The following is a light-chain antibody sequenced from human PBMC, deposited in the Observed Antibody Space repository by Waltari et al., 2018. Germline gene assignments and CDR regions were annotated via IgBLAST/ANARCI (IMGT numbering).Light chain of an antibody. Sequence: QSVLTQPPSASAAPVQSVTISCPRGSSNIRSNHVYWYRQPPGTAPKLLLYFTNERLFGVPDRFSGSKSGTSASLVITGLRSEDEADYYCSAWDDGLKNVLFGRGTRLTVL. CDR1: SSNIRSNH. V-gene: IGLV1-47*02. CDR2: FTN. J-gene: IGLJ2*01. CDR3: SAWDDGLKNVL.